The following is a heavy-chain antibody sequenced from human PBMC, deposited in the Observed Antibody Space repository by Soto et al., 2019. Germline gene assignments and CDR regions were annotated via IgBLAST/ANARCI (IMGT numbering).Heavy chain of an antibody. CDR2: VYYSGSS. J-gene: IGHJ4*02. CDR1: GGSISSRTFW. V-gene: IGHV4-39*01. D-gene: IGHD4-4*01. Sequence: QLQLQESGPGLVKPSETLSLTCSVSGGSISSRTFWWAWIRQPPGKGLEWSGDVYYSGSSYYSPSLKSRVALSVDTSKNQLSLKLNSVTAADTAVYYCARHPRDDYNYGGSGIFDYWGQGTLVTVSS. CDR3: ARHPRDDYNYGGSGIFDY.